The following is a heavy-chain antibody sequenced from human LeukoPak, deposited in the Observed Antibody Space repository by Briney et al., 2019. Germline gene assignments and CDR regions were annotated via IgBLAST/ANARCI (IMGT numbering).Heavy chain of an antibody. CDR3: ARDFTRYCSGGSCYSGPVYFDY. J-gene: IGHJ4*02. Sequence: GGSLRLSCAASGFTFITYSMNWVRQAPGKGLEWVASISTSSRYIYYADSVKGRFAISRDSAKNSLYLQMNSLRAEDTAVYYCARDFTRYCSGGSCYSGPVYFDYWGQGTLVTVSS. CDR2: ISTSSRYI. D-gene: IGHD2-15*01. CDR1: GFTFITYS. V-gene: IGHV3-21*01.